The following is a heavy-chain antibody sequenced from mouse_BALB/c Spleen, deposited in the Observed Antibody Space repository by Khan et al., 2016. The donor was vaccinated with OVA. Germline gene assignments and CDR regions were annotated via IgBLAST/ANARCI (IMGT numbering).Heavy chain of an antibody. CDR1: GYTFTSYW. Sequence: QVQLKQSGAELAKPGASVKMSCKASGYTFTSYWMHWVKQRPGQGLEWIGYINPSNGYTEYNQKFKDKATLTTDKSSSTAYMQLSSLTSEDSAVYYCAASSLFYYSMDYWGQGTSVTVSS. V-gene: IGHV1-7*01. CDR2: INPSNGYT. J-gene: IGHJ4*01. D-gene: IGHD6-1*01. CDR3: AASSLFYYSMDY.